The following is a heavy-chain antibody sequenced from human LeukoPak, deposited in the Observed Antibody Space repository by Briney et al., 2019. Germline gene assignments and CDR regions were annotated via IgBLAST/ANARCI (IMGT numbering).Heavy chain of an antibody. V-gene: IGHV3-30*02. J-gene: IGHJ6*03. CDR1: GFTFSSYA. CDR3: AKDRCSNGVGCYYYYMDV. Sequence: PGGSLRLSCAASGFTFSSYAMHWVRQAPGKGLEWVAFIRYDGSTKYYADSVKGRFTISRDNSKNTLYFQMNSLRAEDTAVYYCAKDRCSNGVGCYYYYMDVWGKGTTVTISS. D-gene: IGHD2-8*01. CDR2: IRYDGSTK.